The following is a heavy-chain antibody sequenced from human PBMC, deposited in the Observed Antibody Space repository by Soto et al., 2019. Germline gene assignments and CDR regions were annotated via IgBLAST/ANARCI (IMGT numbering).Heavy chain of an antibody. Sequence: EVQLVDSGGGLVKPGGSLRLSWAASGFTFSNVWMTWIRQAPGKGREWVGRIKRKTDGETTDYGAPVKGRFTVSRDDSKNTLYLQMNSLKTEDTGLYYCATSEWNDAFDIWGHGTMVTVSS. D-gene: IGHD3-3*01. J-gene: IGHJ3*02. CDR3: ATSEWNDAFDI. V-gene: IGHV3-15*01. CDR1: GFTFSNVW. CDR2: IKRKTDGETT.